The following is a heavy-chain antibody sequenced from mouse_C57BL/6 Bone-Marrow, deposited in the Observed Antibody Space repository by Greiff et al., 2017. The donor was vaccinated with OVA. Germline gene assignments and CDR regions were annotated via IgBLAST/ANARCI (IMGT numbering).Heavy chain of an antibody. Sequence: QVQLQQSGAELVKPGASVKISCKASGYAFSSYWMTWVQQRPGKGLEWIGQIYPGDGDTNYNGKFKGKATLTADKSTSTAYMQLSSLTSEDSAVYFCARRLLAWFAYWGQGTLVTVSA. CDR1: GYAFSSYW. CDR2: IYPGDGDT. D-gene: IGHD2-3*01. CDR3: ARRLLAWFAY. V-gene: IGHV1-80*01. J-gene: IGHJ3*01.